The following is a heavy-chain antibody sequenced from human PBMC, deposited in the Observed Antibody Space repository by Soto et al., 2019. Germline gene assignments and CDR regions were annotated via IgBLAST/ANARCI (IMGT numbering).Heavy chain of an antibody. D-gene: IGHD5-18*01. V-gene: IGHV4-38-2*01. CDR2: IYHSGST. Sequence: LETLSLTCAVSGYSISSGYYWGWIRQPPGKGLEWIGSIYHSGSTYYNPSLKSRVTISVDTSKNQFSLKLSSVTAADTAVYFCARIPVDTYMTYWFDPWGQGTLVTVSS. CDR3: ARIPVDTYMTYWFDP. CDR1: GYSISSGYY. J-gene: IGHJ5*01.